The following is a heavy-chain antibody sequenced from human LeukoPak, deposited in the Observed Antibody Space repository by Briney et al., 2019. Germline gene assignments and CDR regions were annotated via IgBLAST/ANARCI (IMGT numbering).Heavy chain of an antibody. Sequence: PGGSLRLSCAASGFTFSSYWMNWVRQAPGKGLEWVSYISSSSSTMYYADSVKGRFSISRDNAKNSLYLQMNSLRAEDTAVYYCARDHHRRLYDSQARDTFDIWGQGTMVTVSS. CDR2: ISSSSSTM. D-gene: IGHD3-22*01. CDR3: ARDHHRRLYDSQARDTFDI. J-gene: IGHJ3*02. CDR1: GFTFSSYW. V-gene: IGHV3-48*01.